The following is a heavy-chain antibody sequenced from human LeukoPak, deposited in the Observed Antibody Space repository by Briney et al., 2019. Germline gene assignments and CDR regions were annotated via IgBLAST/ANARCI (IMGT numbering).Heavy chain of an antibody. Sequence: GASVKVSCKASGYTFTSYGISWVRQAPGQGLEWMGWISAYNGNTNYAQKLQGRVTMTTDTSTSTAYMELRSLRSDDTAVYYCARESITMVRGVPTDYWGQGTLVTVSS. CDR2: ISAYNGNT. V-gene: IGHV1-18*01. J-gene: IGHJ4*02. CDR1: GYTFTSYG. D-gene: IGHD3-10*01. CDR3: ARESITMVRGVPTDY.